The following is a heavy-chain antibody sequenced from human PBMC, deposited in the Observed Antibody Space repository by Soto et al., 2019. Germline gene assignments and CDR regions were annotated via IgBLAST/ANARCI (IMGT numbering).Heavy chain of an antibody. CDR2: IIPIFGTA. CDR1: GGTFRSYA. J-gene: IGHJ5*02. V-gene: IGHV1-69*13. CDR3: ARDGISGYDAGHNLFDP. Sequence: GASVKVSCKASGGTFRSYAISWVRQAPGKGLEWMGGIIPIFGTANYAQKFQGRVTITADESTSTAYMELSSLRSEDTAVYYCARDGISGYDAGHNLFDPWGQGTLVTVSS. D-gene: IGHD5-12*01.